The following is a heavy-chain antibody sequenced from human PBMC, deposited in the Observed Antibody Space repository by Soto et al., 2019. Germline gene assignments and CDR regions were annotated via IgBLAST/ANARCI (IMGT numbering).Heavy chain of an antibody. Sequence: QVQLVESGGGVVQPGRSLRLSCAASGFTFSSYAMHWVRQAPGKGLEWVAVISYDGSNKYYADSVKGRFTISRDNSKNPLYLQMNSLRAEDTAVYYCASLRLGDDYWGQGTLVTVSS. CDR1: GFTFSSYA. J-gene: IGHJ4*02. V-gene: IGHV3-30-3*01. CDR2: ISYDGSNK. CDR3: ASLRLGDDY. D-gene: IGHD3-16*01.